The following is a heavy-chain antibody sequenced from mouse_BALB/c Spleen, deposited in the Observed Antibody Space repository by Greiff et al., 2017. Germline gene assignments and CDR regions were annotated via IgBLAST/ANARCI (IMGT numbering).Heavy chain of an antibody. CDR2: IWGDGST. CDR3: ARDLLLRSYAMDY. D-gene: IGHD1-1*01. J-gene: IGHJ4*01. V-gene: IGHV2-6-7*01. Sequence: VKLMESGPGLVAPSQSLSITCTVSGFSLTGYGVNWVRQPPGKGLEWLGMIWGDGSTDYNSALKSRLSISKDNSKSQVFLKMNSLQTDDTARYYCARDLLLRSYAMDYWGQGTSVTVSS. CDR1: GFSLTGYG.